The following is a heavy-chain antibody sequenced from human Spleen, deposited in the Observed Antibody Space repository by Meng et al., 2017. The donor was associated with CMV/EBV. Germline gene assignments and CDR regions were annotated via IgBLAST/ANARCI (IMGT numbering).Heavy chain of an antibody. CDR3: ARGPTARRKAWFDP. Sequence: QVQLQQWGAGLLKPSETLSLTCAVYGGSFSGYYWSWIRQPPGKGLEWIGEINHSGSTNYNPSLKSRVTISVDTSKNQFSLKLSSATAADTAVYYCARGPTARRKAWFDPWGQGTLVTVSS. D-gene: IGHD6-25*01. CDR1: GGSFSGYY. J-gene: IGHJ5*02. V-gene: IGHV4-34*01. CDR2: INHSGST.